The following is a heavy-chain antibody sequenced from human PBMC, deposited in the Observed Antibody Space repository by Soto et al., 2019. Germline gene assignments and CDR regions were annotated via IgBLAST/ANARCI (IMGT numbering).Heavy chain of an antibody. CDR1: GFTVSNHY. CDR2: TYTDGNT. J-gene: IGHJ4*02. Sequence: GGSLRLCCSASGFTVSNHYMSWVRQAPGKGLEWVSLTYTDGNTYYADSVKGRFTVSRDNSKNTLYLQMNSLRVEDTAVYYCARDSWFNCWGQGALVTVSS. CDR3: ARDSWFNC. V-gene: IGHV3-66*01.